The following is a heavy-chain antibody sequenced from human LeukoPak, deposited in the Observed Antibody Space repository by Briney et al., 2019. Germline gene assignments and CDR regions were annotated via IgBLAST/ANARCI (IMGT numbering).Heavy chain of an antibody. CDR1: GGSFSGYY. CDR2: INHSGST. Sequence: SSETLSLTCAVCGGSFSGYYWSWIRQPPGKGLEWIGEINHSGSTNYNPSLKSRVTILVDTSKNQFSLKLSSVTAADTAVYYCARVVVYSSSSVTERDYYYYYMDVWGKGTTVTVSS. V-gene: IGHV4-34*01. D-gene: IGHD6-6*01. J-gene: IGHJ6*03. CDR3: ARVVVYSSSSVTERDYYYYYMDV.